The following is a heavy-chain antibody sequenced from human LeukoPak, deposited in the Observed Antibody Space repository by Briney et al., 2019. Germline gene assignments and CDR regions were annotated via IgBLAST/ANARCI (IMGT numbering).Heavy chain of an antibody. V-gene: IGHV4-34*01. CDR1: GGSVSGYY. Sequence: SETLSLTCAVYGGSVSGYYWSWIRQPPGKGLEWIGEISHRGRTHYNPALKGRVTMSVDTSKNQFALEVDSVTAADTAVYYCARIPLYFLEPFDYWGQGILVTVSS. D-gene: IGHD3-3*01. J-gene: IGHJ4*02. CDR3: ARIPLYFLEPFDY. CDR2: ISHRGRT.